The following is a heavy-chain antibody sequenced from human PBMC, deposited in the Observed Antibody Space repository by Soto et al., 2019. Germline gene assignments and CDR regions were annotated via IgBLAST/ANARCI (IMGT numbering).Heavy chain of an antibody. D-gene: IGHD5-18*01. CDR2: ISSSISTM. CDR1: GFTFSSYS. J-gene: IGHJ4*02. V-gene: IGHV3-48*02. CDR3: AREVRDTAVADFDY. Sequence: EVQLVESGGGLVQPGGSLRLSCAASGFTFSSYSMNWVRQAPGKGLEWLSYISSSISTMHYADSVKGRFTISRDNAKNSLYLQINSLRDEDTAVYYCAREVRDTAVADFDYCGQGTLVTVSS.